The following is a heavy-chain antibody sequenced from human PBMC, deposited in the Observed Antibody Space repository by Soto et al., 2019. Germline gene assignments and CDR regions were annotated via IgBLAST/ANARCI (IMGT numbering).Heavy chain of an antibody. CDR3: AKAFYDFWSGSHPHYYMDV. CDR1: GFTVSSKY. J-gene: IGHJ6*03. V-gene: IGHV3-23*01. Sequence: GGSLRLSCAASGFTVSSKYMSWVRQAPGKGLEWVSAISGSGGSTYYADSVKGRFTISRDNSKNTLYLQMNSLRAEDTAVYYCAKAFYDFWSGSHPHYYMDVWGKGTTVTVSS. D-gene: IGHD3-3*01. CDR2: ISGSGGST.